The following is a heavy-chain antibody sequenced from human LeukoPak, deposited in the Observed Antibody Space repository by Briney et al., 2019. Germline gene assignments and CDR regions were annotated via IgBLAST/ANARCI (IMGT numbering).Heavy chain of an antibody. J-gene: IGHJ4*02. CDR1: GVTFSSYA. Sequence: GGSLRLSCAASGVTFSSYAMSWVRQAPGKGLEWVSTISGGGRSTDYADSVKGQFTISRDNSKNTLYLQMNSLGAEDTAVYYCAREWYFDYWGQGTLVTVSS. CDR3: AREWYFDY. V-gene: IGHV3-23*01. CDR2: ISGGGRST.